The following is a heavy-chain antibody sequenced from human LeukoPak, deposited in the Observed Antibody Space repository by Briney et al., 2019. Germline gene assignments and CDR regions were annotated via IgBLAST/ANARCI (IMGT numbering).Heavy chain of an antibody. J-gene: IGHJ3*02. CDR1: GGSISSYY. Sequence: SETLSLTCTVSGGSISSYYWSWIRQPPGKGLEWIGYIDDSGSANYNPSLKSRVTISVDTSKNQFSLKLSSVTAADTAVYYCARERGDFRFVDIWGRGTMVIVSS. CDR2: IDDSGSA. D-gene: IGHD3-16*01. CDR3: ARERGDFRFVDI. V-gene: IGHV4-59*01.